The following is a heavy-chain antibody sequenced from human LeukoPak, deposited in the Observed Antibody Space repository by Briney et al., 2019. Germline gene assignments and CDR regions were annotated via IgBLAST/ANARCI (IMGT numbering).Heavy chain of an antibody. D-gene: IGHD3-3*01. Sequence: PSETLSLTCTVSGGSISSYYWSWIRQPAGKGLEWIGRIYTSGSTNYNPSLKSRVTMSVDTSKNQFSLKLSSVTAADTAVYYCARDLHVLRFLEWSDAFDIWGQGTMVTVSS. CDR1: GGSISSYY. CDR2: IYTSGST. V-gene: IGHV4-4*07. CDR3: ARDLHVLRFLEWSDAFDI. J-gene: IGHJ3*02.